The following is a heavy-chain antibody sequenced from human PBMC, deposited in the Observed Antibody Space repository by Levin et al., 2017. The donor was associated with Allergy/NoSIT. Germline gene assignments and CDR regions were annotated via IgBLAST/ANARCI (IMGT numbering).Heavy chain of an antibody. CDR3: ANFRGNYYYGMDV. Sequence: PGGSLRLSCAASGFTVSNNYMSWVRQAPGKGLEWVSLIYSGGSTYYADSVKGRFTISRDNSKNTLYLQMNSLRVEDTAVYYCANFRGNYYYGMDVWGQGTTVTVSS. V-gene: IGHV3-53*01. J-gene: IGHJ6*02. D-gene: IGHD1-26*01. CDR2: IYSGGST. CDR1: GFTVSNNY.